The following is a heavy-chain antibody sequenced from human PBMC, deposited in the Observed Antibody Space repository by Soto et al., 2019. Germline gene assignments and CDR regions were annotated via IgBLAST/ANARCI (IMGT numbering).Heavy chain of an antibody. J-gene: IGHJ6*02. D-gene: IGHD2-2*01. Sequence: QVQLVQSGAEVQKPGSSVKVSCKASGGTFSSYAISWVRQAPGQGLEWMGGFIPISGTANYAQKFQGRVTTTADESTSTAYTELSSLRSEDTAVYYCARSQSSSTSLDIYYFYYYGMDVWGQGTTVTVSS. CDR3: ARSQSSSTSLDIYYFYYYGMDV. CDR1: GGTFSSYA. V-gene: IGHV1-69*01. CDR2: FIPISGTA.